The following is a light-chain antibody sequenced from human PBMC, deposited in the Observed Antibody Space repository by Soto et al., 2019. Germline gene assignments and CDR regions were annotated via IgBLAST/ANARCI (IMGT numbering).Light chain of an antibody. CDR1: ESFGNW. CDR3: QKANSFPLS. V-gene: IGKV1D-12*01. Sequence: DIQMTQSPYSLSASVGDRITITCRSKESFGNWLAWYQQKPGKAPKLLIYAASTLPSGVPSRFSGSRSGKVFSLTVSSLPPEDFATYYCQKANSFPLSFGGGTKVEIK. CDR2: AAS. J-gene: IGKJ4*01.